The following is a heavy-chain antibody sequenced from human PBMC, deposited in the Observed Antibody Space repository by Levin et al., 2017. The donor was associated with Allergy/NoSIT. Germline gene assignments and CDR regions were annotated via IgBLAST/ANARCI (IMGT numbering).Heavy chain of an antibody. CDR2: IDWDDDK. J-gene: IGHJ4*02. CDR1: GFSLSTNGMR. Sequence: SGPTLVKPTQTLTLTCSFSGFSLSTNGMRVSWIRQPPGKALEWLARIDWDDDKFYSTSLKTRLTISKDTSKNQVVLTMTNMDPVDTATYYCARGVAREDYLDHWGQGTLVTVSS. D-gene: IGHD4/OR15-4a*01. CDR3: ARGVAREDYLDH. V-gene: IGHV2-70*04.